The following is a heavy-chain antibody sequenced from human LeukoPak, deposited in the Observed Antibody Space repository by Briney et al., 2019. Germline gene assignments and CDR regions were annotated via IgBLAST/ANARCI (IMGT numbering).Heavy chain of an antibody. V-gene: IGHV3-23*01. CDR2: ISGSGGRT. CDR3: AELGITMIGGV. J-gene: IGHJ6*04. CDR1: GFTFSSYA. Sequence: GGSLRLSCVASGFTFSSYAMSWVRQAPGKGLEWVLGISGSGGRTYYADSVKGRFTISRDNSKNSPYLQMNSLRAEDTAVYYCAELGITMIGGVWGKGTTVTISS. D-gene: IGHD3-10*02.